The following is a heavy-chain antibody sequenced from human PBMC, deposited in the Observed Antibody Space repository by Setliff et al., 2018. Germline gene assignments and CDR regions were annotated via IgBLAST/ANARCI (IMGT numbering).Heavy chain of an antibody. CDR3: ARAPSVELVTIRTNTWFTY. V-gene: IGHV1-18*01. Sequence: ASVKVSCKASGYTFTSYGISWVRQAPGQGLEWMGWINPNSGGTNYAQKLQGRVTMTTDTSTSTAYMELRSLRSDDTAVYYCARAPSVELVTIRTNTWFTYWGQGTLVTVSS. D-gene: IGHD5-18*01. CDR1: GYTFTSYG. CDR2: INPNSGGT. J-gene: IGHJ4*02.